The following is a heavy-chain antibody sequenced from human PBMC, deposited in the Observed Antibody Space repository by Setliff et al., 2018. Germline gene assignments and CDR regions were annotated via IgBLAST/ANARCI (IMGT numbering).Heavy chain of an antibody. CDR3: ARGPPEYYYDSSGYTTLDY. D-gene: IGHD3-22*01. Sequence: GASVKVSCKTSGYTFITYAFHWVRQAPRQRLEWMGWINAANGNTRYSQKFQGRVTITTDTSASTSKNQLSLKLGSVTAADTAVYYCARGPPEYYYDSSGYTTLDYWGQGTLVTVS. CDR1: GYTFITYA. J-gene: IGHJ4*02. V-gene: IGHV1-3*01. CDR2: INAANGNT.